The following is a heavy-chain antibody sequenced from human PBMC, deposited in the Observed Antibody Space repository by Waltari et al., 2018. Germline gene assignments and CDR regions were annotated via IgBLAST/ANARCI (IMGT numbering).Heavy chain of an antibody. CDR3: ARGLWGSSDSFDI. D-gene: IGHD3-16*01. CDR2: IYHSGRT. J-gene: IGHJ3*02. Sequence: QVQLQESGPGLVKPSETLSLTCAVSGYSISSGYYCGWIRQPPGKGLEWIGSIYHSGRTYYNGSLKGRVTIAVDTSKNQFSLKLSSVTAADTAVYYCARGLWGSSDSFDIWGQGTMVTVSS. V-gene: IGHV4-38-2*01. CDR1: GYSISSGYY.